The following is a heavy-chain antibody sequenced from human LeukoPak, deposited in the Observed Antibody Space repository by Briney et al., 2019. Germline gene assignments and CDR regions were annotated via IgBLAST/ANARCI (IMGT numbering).Heavy chain of an antibody. V-gene: IGHV3-21*01. J-gene: IGHJ4*02. D-gene: IGHD6-13*01. Sequence: GGSLRLSCAASGFTFSSYSMNWVRQAPGKGLEGVASISSSSSYIYYADSVKGRFTISRDNAKNSLYLQMNSLRAEDAAVYYCARGFSSSRPHYFDYWGQGTLVTVSS. CDR2: ISSSSSYI. CDR3: ARGFSSSRPHYFDY. CDR1: GFTFSSYS.